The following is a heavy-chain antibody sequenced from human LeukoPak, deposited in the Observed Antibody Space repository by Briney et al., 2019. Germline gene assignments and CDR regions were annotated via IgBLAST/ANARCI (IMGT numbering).Heavy chain of an antibody. J-gene: IGHJ4*02. CDR1: GYTLTELS. CDR3: ATEKTRNFKRIVGATGYQPFDY. D-gene: IGHD1-26*01. V-gene: IGHV1-24*01. CDR2: FDPEDGET. Sequence: ASVKVSCKVSGYTLTELSMHWVRQAPGKGLEWMGGFDPEDGETIYAQKFQGRVTMTEGTSTDTAYMELSSLRSEDTAVYYCATEKTRNFKRIVGATGYQPFDYWGQGTLVTVSS.